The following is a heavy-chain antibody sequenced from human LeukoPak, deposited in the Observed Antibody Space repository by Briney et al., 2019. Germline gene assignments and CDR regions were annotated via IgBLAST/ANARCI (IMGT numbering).Heavy chain of an antibody. CDR2: ISGSGGST. V-gene: IGHV3-23*01. J-gene: IGHJ4*02. CDR1: GFTFSSYA. CDR3: AKLPSPGIAAAGTVDY. Sequence: PGGSLRLSCAASGFTFSSYAVSWVRQAPGKGLEWVSAISGSGGSTYYADSVKGRFTISRDNAKNSLYLQMNSLRAEDTALYYCAKLPSPGIAAAGTVDYWGQGTLVTVSS. D-gene: IGHD6-13*01.